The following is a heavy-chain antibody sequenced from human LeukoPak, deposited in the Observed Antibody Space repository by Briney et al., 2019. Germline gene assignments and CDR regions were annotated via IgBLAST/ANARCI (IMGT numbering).Heavy chain of an antibody. CDR2: IYYSGST. CDR1: GGSFSGYY. Sequence: SETLSLTCAVYGGSFSGYYWSWIRQPPGKGLEWIGSIYYSGSTYYNPSLKSRVTISVDTSKNQFSLKLSSVTAADTAVYYCARHYYGSGSYYNAFDYWGQGTLVTVSS. J-gene: IGHJ4*02. V-gene: IGHV4-34*01. CDR3: ARHYYGSGSYYNAFDY. D-gene: IGHD3-10*01.